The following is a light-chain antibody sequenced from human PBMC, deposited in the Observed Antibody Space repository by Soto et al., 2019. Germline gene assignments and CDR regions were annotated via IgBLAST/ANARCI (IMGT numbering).Light chain of an antibody. V-gene: IGKV4-1*01. CDR1: QNVLSSSNNKHS. Sequence: DIVMTQSPDSLAVSLGERATINCKSSQNVLSSSNNKHSLAWYRQKPGQPPKLLIYWASTRESGVPDRFSGIGSRTDFTLTITSLQAEDVAVYYCQQYYTTPHRLTFGGGTKVWIK. CDR2: WAS. CDR3: QQYYTTPHRLT. J-gene: IGKJ4*01.